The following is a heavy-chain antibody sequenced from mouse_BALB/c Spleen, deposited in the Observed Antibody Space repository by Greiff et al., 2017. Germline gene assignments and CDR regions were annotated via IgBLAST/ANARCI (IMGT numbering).Heavy chain of an antibody. V-gene: IGHV1-69*02. Sequence: QVQLQQPGAELVKPGAPVKLSCKASGYTFTSYWMNWVKQRPGRGLEWIGRIDPSDSETHYNQKFKDKATLTVDKSSSTAYIQLSSLTSEDSAVYYFARNSLYGSSYYFDYWGQGTTLTVSS. CDR3: ARNSLYGSSYYFDY. CDR2: IDPSDSET. J-gene: IGHJ2*01. D-gene: IGHD1-1*01. CDR1: GYTFTSYW.